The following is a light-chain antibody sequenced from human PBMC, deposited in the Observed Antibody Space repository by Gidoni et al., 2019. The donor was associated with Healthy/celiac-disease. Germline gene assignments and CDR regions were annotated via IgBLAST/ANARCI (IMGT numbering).Light chain of an antibody. CDR2: AAS. V-gene: IGKV1-39*01. CDR3: QQSYSTPLT. CDR1: QSISSY. Sequence: ASVGDRVTITCRASQSISSYLNWYQQKPGKAPKLLIYAASSLQSGVPSRFSGSGSGTDFALTISSLQPEDFATYYCQQSYSTPLTFGGXTKVEIK. J-gene: IGKJ4*01.